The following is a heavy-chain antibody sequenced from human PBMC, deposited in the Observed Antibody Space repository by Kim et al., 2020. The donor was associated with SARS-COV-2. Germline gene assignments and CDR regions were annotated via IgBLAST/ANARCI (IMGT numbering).Heavy chain of an antibody. V-gene: IGHV3-33*01. CDR2: I. J-gene: IGHJ6*02. Sequence: IYDADAVNGRFTISRDNAKNTLYLQMNSLRAEDTAVYYCARGPYDFAMDVWGQGTTVTVSS. D-gene: IGHD3-3*01. CDR3: ARGPYDFAMDV.